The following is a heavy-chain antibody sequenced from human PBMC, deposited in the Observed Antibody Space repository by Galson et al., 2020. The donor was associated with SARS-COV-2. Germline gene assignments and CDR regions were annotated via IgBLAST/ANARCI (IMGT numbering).Heavy chain of an antibody. Sequence: SETLSLTCTVSGGSMNIYYWNWIRQPPGKGLEFIGYISYSGATKYNPSLKSRFTISADRSKNQFSLTLTSVTAADTAIYYCARSHDAFDVWGQGTLVTVSS. CDR2: ISYSGAT. J-gene: IGHJ3*01. CDR1: GGSMNIYY. V-gene: IGHV4-59*01. CDR3: ARSHDAFDV.